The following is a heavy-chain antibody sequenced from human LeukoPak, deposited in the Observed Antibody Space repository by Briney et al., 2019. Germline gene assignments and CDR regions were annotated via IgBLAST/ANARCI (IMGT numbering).Heavy chain of an antibody. Sequence: SETLSLTCSVSGYSISNAYYWGWIRQPPGKGLEWIGSIYYSGSIFYNPSLKSRVTISIDTSKNHFSLKLSSVTAADTAVYYCASQSVAGTGYYYYYYYMDVWGKGTTVTISS. D-gene: IGHD6-19*01. CDR1: GYSISNAYY. CDR3: ASQSVAGTGYYYYYYYMDV. J-gene: IGHJ6*03. CDR2: IYYSGSI. V-gene: IGHV4-38-2*02.